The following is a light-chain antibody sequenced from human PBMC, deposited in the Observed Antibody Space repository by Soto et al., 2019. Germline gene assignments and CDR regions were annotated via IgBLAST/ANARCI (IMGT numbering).Light chain of an antibody. Sequence: QSVLTQPASVSGSPGQSITISCTGTSSDVGSYNLVSWYQQHPGKAPKLMMYEGSKRPSGVSNRFSGSKSGNTASLTISGLQAEDEDEYSCCSYAGSSTYVFGPGTKVTV. CDR1: SSDVGSYNL. V-gene: IGLV2-23*01. CDR3: CSYAGSSTYV. CDR2: EGS. J-gene: IGLJ1*01.